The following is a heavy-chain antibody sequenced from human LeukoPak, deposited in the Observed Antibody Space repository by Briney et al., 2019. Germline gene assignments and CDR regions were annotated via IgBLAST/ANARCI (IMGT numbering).Heavy chain of an antibody. CDR1: GFTFSSYA. Sequence: GRSLRLSCAASGFTFSSYAMHWVRQAPGKGLEWVAVISYDGSNKYYADSVKGRFTISRDNSKNTLYLQMNSLSAEDTAVYYCARDFPGYSSSWYLGVVDYWGQGTLVTVSS. D-gene: IGHD6-13*01. CDR2: ISYDGSNK. V-gene: IGHV3-30-3*01. J-gene: IGHJ4*02. CDR3: ARDFPGYSSSWYLGVVDY.